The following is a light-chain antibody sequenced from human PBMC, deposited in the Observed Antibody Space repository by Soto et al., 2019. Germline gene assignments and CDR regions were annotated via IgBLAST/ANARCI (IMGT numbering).Light chain of an antibody. CDR1: QSVSSNN. V-gene: IGKV3-20*01. J-gene: IGKJ1*01. CDR3: QHYGYSQWT. Sequence: EIVLTQSPGTLSLSPGERATLSCRASQSVSSNNLAWYQQRPGQAPRVVIYGASTRATGIPERFSGSGSGTDFTLTISRLEPEDFAVYYCQHYGYSQWTFGQGTKVEIK. CDR2: GAS.